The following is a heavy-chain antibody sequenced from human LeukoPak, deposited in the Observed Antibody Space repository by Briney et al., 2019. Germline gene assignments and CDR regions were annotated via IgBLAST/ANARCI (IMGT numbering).Heavy chain of an antibody. V-gene: IGHV3-21*01. CDR2: ISSSSSYI. CDR3: ARGAQLLAEFDY. CDR1: GFTFSSYS. J-gene: IGHJ4*02. D-gene: IGHD2-2*01. Sequence: GGSLRLSCAASGFTFSSYSKNWVRQAPGKGLEWVSSISSSSSYIYYADSVKGRFTISRDNAKNSLYLQMNSLRAEDTAVYYCARGAQLLAEFDYRGQGTLVTVSS.